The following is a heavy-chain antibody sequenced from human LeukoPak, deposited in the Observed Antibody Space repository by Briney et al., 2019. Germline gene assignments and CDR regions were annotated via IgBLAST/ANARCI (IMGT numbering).Heavy chain of an antibody. V-gene: IGHV4-39*07. Sequence: PSETLSLTCTVSGGSISSSSYYWSRIRQPSGKGLEGIGEINHSGSTNYNPSLKSRVTISVDTSKNQFSLKLSSVTAADTAVYYCARAPQEIAAAFPLWGQGTLVTVSS. CDR3: ARAPQEIAAAFPL. D-gene: IGHD6-13*01. CDR1: GGSISSSSYY. J-gene: IGHJ4*02. CDR2: INHSGST.